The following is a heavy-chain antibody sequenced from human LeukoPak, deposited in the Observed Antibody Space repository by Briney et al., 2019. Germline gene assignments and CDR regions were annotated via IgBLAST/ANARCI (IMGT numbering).Heavy chain of an antibody. J-gene: IGHJ3*02. CDR1: GYTFTSCG. Sequence: ASVKVSCKASGYTFTSCGISWVRQAPGQGLEWMGWISAYNGNTNYAQKLQGRVTMTTDTSTSTAYMELRSLRSDDTAVYYCARVGSGYSHDAFDIWGQGTMVTVSS. CDR3: ARVGSGYSHDAFDI. D-gene: IGHD3-22*01. V-gene: IGHV1-18*01. CDR2: ISAYNGNT.